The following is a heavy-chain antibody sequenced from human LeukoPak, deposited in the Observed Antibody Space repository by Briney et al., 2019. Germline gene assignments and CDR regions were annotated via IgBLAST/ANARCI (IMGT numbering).Heavy chain of an antibody. CDR3: ARFPPDNSGSYYGAFDI. CDR1: RFTFNIYA. J-gene: IGHJ3*02. Sequence: PGGSLRLSCAASRFTFNIYAMSWVRLAPGKGLQWVASMCGSAGCTFYSDSVKGRFTISRDNSKNTLYLQMNSLRAEDTAIYYCARFPPDNSGSYYGAFDIWGQGTMVTVSS. CDR2: MCGSAGCT. V-gene: IGHV3-23*01. D-gene: IGHD1-26*01.